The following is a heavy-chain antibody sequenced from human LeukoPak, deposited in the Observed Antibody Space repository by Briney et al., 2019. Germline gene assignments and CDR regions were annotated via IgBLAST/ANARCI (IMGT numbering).Heavy chain of an antibody. V-gene: IGHV5-51*01. CDR3: ARGGYCSSTSCPPTDY. CDR1: GYSFTSYW. D-gene: IGHD2-2*01. Sequence: GESLKISCKGSGYSFTSYWIGWVRQMPGEGLEWMGIIYPGDSDTRYSPSFQGQVTISADKSISTAYLQWSSLKASDTAMYYCARGGYCSSTSCPPTDYWGQGTLVTVSS. J-gene: IGHJ4*02. CDR2: IYPGDSDT.